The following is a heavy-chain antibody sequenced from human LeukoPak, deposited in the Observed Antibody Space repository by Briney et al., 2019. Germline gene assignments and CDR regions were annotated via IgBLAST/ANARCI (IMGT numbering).Heavy chain of an antibody. CDR1: GDSVSRSDSY. V-gene: IGHV4-39*01. D-gene: IGHD3-22*01. CDR3: ARRRYYDGSGYLG. Sequence: SETLSLTCSVSGDSVSRSDSYWDWIRQPPGKGLEWIGTIYYSGRTYYSPSLKSRVTMSVDPSNNQFSLNLRSVTAADTALYYCARRRYYDGSGYLGWGQGTLLSVSS. J-gene: IGHJ1*01. CDR2: IYYSGRT.